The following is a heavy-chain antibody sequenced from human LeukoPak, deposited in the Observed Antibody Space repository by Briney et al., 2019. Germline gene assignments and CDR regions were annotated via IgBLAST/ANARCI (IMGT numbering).Heavy chain of an antibody. CDR2: ISGSGGST. CDR3: AKHALYDSSGYYISYDY. J-gene: IGHJ4*02. V-gene: IGHV3-23*01. Sequence: GGSLRLSCAASGFTFGSYAMSWVRQAPGRGLEWVSAISGSGGSTYYADSVKGRFTISRDNSKNTLYLQMNSLRAEDTAVYYCAKHALYDSSGYYISYDYWGQGTLVTVSS. D-gene: IGHD3-22*01. CDR1: GFTFGSYA.